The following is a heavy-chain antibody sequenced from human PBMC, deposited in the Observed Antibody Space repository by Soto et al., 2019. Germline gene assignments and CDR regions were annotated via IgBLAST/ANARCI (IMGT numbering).Heavy chain of an antibody. J-gene: IGHJ6*03. V-gene: IGHV3-23*01. D-gene: IGHD5-12*01. CDR3: VKDQGDIVAANYYYYYMDV. Sequence: GGSLRLSCAASGFTFSSYAMSWVRQAPGKGLEWVSAISGSGGSTYYADSVKGRFTISRDNSKNTLYLQMNSLRAEDTAVYYCVKDQGDIVAANYYYYYMDVWGKGTTVTVSS. CDR1: GFTFSSYA. CDR2: ISGSGGST.